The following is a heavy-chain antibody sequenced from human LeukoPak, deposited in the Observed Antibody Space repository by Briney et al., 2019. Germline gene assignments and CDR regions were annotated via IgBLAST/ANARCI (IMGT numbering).Heavy chain of an antibody. V-gene: IGHV1-2*02. CDR2: INPNSGGT. CDR3: ARVGVGAKLDY. D-gene: IGHD1-26*01. Sequence: GASVKLSCKASGSTFTGYYMHWVRRAPGQRLEWMGGINPNSGGTNNAQKFQGRVTMTRDTSISTAYMELSRLRSDDTAVYYCARVGVGAKLDYWGQGTLVTVSS. CDR1: GSTFTGYY. J-gene: IGHJ4*02.